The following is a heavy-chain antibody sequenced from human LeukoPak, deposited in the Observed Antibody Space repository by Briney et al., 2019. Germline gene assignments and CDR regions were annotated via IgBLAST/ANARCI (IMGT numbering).Heavy chain of an antibody. CDR2: IYPGDSDT. V-gene: IGHV5-51*01. Sequence: GESLKISCKGSGYSFTSYWIAWVRQMPGKGLEWMGIIYPGDSDTRYSPSFQGQVTISADKSISTAYLQWSSLKASGTAMYYCAKALGYCSSTSCYNYYYGMDVWGQGTTVTVSS. CDR1: GYSFTSYW. J-gene: IGHJ6*02. D-gene: IGHD2-2*01. CDR3: AKALGYCSSTSCYNYYYGMDV.